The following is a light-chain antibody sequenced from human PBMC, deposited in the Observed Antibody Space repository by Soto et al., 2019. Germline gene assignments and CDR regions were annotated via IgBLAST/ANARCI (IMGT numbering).Light chain of an antibody. V-gene: IGLV2-11*01. J-gene: IGLJ1*01. CDR1: SSDVGGYNY. CDR2: DVS. CDR3: CSYAGGPYV. Sequence: QSALTQPRPVSGSPGQSVAISCTGSSSDVGGYNYVSWYQQHPGKAPKVMIYDVSKRPSGVPDRFSGSKSGDTASLTITGLQAEDEADYYCCSYAGGPYVFGTGTKLTVL.